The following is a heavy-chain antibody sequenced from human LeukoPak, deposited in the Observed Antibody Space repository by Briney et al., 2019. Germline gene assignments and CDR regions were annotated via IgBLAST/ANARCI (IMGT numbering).Heavy chain of an antibody. J-gene: IGHJ4*02. CDR2: ISGSGGST. D-gene: IGHD6-19*01. V-gene: IGHV3-23*01. CDR1: GFTFSSYG. Sequence: GGSLRLSCAASGFTFSSYGMSWVRQAPGKGLEWVSAISGSGGSTYYADSVKGRFTISRDNSKNTLYLQMNSLRAEDTAVYYCARDRGRKWLLDYWGQGTLVTVSS. CDR3: ARDRGRKWLLDY.